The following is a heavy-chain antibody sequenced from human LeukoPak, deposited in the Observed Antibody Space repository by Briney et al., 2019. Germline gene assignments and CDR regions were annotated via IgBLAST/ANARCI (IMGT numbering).Heavy chain of an antibody. V-gene: IGHV3-53*01. Sequence: GGSLRLSCAASGFTVSSNYMSWVRQAPGKGLEWVSVIYSGGSTYYADSVKGRFTISRDNSKNTLYLQMNSLRAEDTAVYYCATEYASGRNYYYYMDVWGKGTTVTVSS. CDR2: IYSGGST. D-gene: IGHD3-10*01. CDR3: ATEYASGRNYYYYMDV. J-gene: IGHJ6*03. CDR1: GFTVSSNY.